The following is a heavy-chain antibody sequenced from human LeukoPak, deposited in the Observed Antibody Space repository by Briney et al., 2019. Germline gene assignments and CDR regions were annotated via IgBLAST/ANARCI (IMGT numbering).Heavy chain of an antibody. CDR1: GFTFSSYA. V-gene: IGHV3-30-3*01. CDR2: ISYDGSNK. J-gene: IGHJ5*02. CDR3: ARDLPGRDGMYNWFDP. Sequence: PGGSLRLSCAASGFTFSSYAMHWVRQAPGKGLEWVAVISYDGSNKYYADSVKGRFTISRDNSKNTLYLQMNSLRAEDTAVYYCARDLPGRDGMYNWFDPWGQGTLVTVSS. D-gene: IGHD2-2*01.